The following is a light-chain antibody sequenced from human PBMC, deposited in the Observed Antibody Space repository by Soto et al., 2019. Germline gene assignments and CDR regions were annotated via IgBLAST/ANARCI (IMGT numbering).Light chain of an antibody. V-gene: IGKV3-20*01. CDR1: QSLRATY. CDR2: GAS. Sequence: EIVLTQSPATLSVSPGERATLSCRASQSLRATYVAWYQQRPGQAPRLLIYGASFRATGIPARFSGRGSGTDFTLTISRLEPEDFAVFYCQHYDSLPITFGQGTPLEIK. J-gene: IGKJ5*01. CDR3: QHYDSLPIT.